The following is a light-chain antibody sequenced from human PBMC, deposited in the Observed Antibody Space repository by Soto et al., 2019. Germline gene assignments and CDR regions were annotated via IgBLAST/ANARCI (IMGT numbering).Light chain of an antibody. Sequence: QSALTQPASVSGSPGQSITISCTGTSSDVGSYNLVSWYQQHPGKATKLMIYEVSKRPSGVSNRFSGSKSGNTASLTISGLQAEDEADYYCCSYAGSSDVVFGGGTQLTVL. CDR1: SSDVGSYNL. CDR2: EVS. J-gene: IGLJ2*01. CDR3: CSYAGSSDVV. V-gene: IGLV2-23*02.